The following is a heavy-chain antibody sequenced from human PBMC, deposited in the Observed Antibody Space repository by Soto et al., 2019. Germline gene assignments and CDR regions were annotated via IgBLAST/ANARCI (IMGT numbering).Heavy chain of an antibody. CDR3: ASSTPYCGGDCYPHY. CDR2: IYYSGST. CDR1: GGTSSGYG. V-gene: IGHV4-59*08. J-gene: IGHJ4*02. Sequence: SETLCLRSTVAGGTSSGYGGSWIRQPPGKGLEWIGYIYYSGSTNYNPSLKSRVTISVDTSKNQFSLKPSSVTAADTAVYYCASSTPYCGGDCYPHYWGQGTLVTVS. D-gene: IGHD2-21*02.